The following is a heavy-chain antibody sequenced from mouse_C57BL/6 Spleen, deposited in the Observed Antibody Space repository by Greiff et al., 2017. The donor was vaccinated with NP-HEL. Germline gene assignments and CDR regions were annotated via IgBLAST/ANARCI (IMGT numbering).Heavy chain of an antibody. V-gene: IGHV1-15*01. CDR2: IDPETGGT. D-gene: IGHD1-1*01. J-gene: IGHJ3*01. CDR3: TREGNYYGSSFFAY. Sequence: QVQLQQSGAELVRPGASVTLSCKASGYTFTDYEMHWVKQTPVHGLEWIGAIDPETGGTAYNQKFKGKAILTADKSSSTAYMELRSLTSEDSAVYYCTREGNYYGSSFFAYWGQGTLVTVSA. CDR1: GYTFTDYE.